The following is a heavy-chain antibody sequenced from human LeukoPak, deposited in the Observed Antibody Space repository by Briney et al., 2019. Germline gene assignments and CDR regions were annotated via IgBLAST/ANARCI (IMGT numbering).Heavy chain of an antibody. CDR2: IRGSGGST. CDR3: AKGRSFDGYFDY. Sequence: GGSLRLSCAASGFTFSSYAMSWVRQAPGKGLEWVSAIRGSGGSTYYADSVKGRFTISRDNSKNTLYLQMNSLRAEDTAVYYCAKGRSFDGYFDYWGQGTLVTVSS. D-gene: IGHD1-26*01. CDR1: GFTFSSYA. J-gene: IGHJ4*02. V-gene: IGHV3-23*01.